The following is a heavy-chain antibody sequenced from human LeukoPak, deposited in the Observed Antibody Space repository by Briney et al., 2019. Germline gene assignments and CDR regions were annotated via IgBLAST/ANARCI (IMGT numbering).Heavy chain of an antibody. CDR1: GGSISSSSYY. CDR3: ARDPGSSGYYWFVP. V-gene: IGHV4-39*07. D-gene: IGHD3-22*01. Sequence: SETLSLTCTVSGGSISSSSYYWGWIRQPPGKGLEWIGSIHYSGSTNYNPSLKSRVTMSVDTSKNQFSLKLSSVTAADTAVYYCARDPGSSGYYWFVPWGQGTLVTVSS. CDR2: IHYSGST. J-gene: IGHJ5*02.